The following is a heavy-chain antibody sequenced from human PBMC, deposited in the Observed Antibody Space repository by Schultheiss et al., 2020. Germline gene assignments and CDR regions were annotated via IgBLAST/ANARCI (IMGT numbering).Heavy chain of an antibody. V-gene: IGHV1-2*06. J-gene: IGHJ6*03. D-gene: IGHD4-17*01. CDR1: GYTFTGYY. CDR3: ARTTVSLQDYYYMDV. Sequence: ASVKVSCKASGYTFTGYYMHWVRQAPGQGLEWMGRINPNTGGTKFAQKFQGRVTVTTDTSASTAYMELRSLRSDDTAEYYCARTTVSLQDYYYMDVWGTGTTVTVSS. CDR2: INPNTGGT.